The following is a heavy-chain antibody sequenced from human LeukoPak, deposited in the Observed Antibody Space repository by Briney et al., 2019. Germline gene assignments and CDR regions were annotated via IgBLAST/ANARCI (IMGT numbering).Heavy chain of an antibody. J-gene: IGHJ4*02. CDR3: ARGGLSGSYSVGPNDY. CDR2: IYYSGST. Sequence: SETLSLTCTVSGGSISSSSYYWGWIRQPPGKGLEWIGSIYYSGSTYYNPSLKSRVTISVDTSKNQFSLKLSSVTAADTAVYYCARGGLSGSYSVGPNDYWGQGTLVTVSS. CDR1: GGSISSSSYY. V-gene: IGHV4-39*07. D-gene: IGHD1-26*01.